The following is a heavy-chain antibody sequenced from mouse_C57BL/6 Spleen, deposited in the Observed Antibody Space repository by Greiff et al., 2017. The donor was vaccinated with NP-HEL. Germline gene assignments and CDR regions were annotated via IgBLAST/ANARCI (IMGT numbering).Heavy chain of an antibody. V-gene: IGHV1-15*01. CDR3: TRRWLRRAPVSMDY. CDR2: IDPETGGT. Sequence: QVQLQQSGAELVRPGASVTLSCKASGYTFTDYEMHWVKQTPVHGLEWIGAIDPETGGTAYNQKFKGKAILTADKSSSTAYMELRSLTSEDSAVYYCTRRWLRRAPVSMDYWGQGTSVTVSS. J-gene: IGHJ4*01. CDR1: GYTFTDYE. D-gene: IGHD2-2*01.